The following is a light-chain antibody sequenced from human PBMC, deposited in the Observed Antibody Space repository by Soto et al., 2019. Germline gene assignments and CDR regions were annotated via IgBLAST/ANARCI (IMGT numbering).Light chain of an antibody. CDR1: QSISSW. V-gene: IGKV1-5*01. CDR3: QQYNTYPIT. CDR2: DAS. J-gene: IGKJ4*01. Sequence: DIQMTQSPSTLSASVGDRVTITCRASQSISSWLAWYQQKPGKVPKLLIYDASSLQSGVPSRFSGSGSGTEFTLTISSLQPDDIATYFCQQYNTYPITFGGGTKVDIK.